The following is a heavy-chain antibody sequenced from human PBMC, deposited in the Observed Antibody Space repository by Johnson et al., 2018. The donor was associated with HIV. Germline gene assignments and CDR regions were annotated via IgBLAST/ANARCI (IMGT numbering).Heavy chain of an antibody. CDR2: INWNGGST. V-gene: IGHV3-20*04. J-gene: IGHJ3*02. Sequence: VPLVESGGGVVRPGGSLRLSCAASGFTFGDYGMSWVRQVPGKGLEWVSGINWNGGSTGYADSVKGRFTISRDNAKNSLYLQMNSLTVEDTALYYCARADRDSGTYHDAFDIWGQGTMVTVSS. CDR1: GFTFGDYG. CDR3: ARADRDSGTYHDAFDI. D-gene: IGHD1-26*01.